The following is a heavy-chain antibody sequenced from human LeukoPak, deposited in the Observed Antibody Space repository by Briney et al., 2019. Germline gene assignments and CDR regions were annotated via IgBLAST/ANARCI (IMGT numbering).Heavy chain of an antibody. CDR3: ARALAMITFGGVIVPPSWFDP. CDR2: IYYSGST. J-gene: IGHJ5*02. V-gene: IGHV4-39*07. D-gene: IGHD3-16*02. CDR1: GGSISSSSYY. Sequence: SETLSLTCTVSGGSISSSSYYWGWIRQPPGKGLEWIGSIYYSGSTYYNPSLKSRVTISVDTSKNQFFLKLSSVTAADTAVYYCARALAMITFGGVIVPPSWFDPWGQGTLVTVSS.